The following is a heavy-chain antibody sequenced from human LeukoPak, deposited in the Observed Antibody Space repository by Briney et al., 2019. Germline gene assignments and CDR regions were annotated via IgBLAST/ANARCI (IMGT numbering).Heavy chain of an antibody. CDR3: AKDREHCSGGTCNAMDV. V-gene: IGHV3-30*18. CDR2: ISYDGNDK. D-gene: IGHD2-15*01. J-gene: IGHJ6*02. CDR1: GFTFSSYG. Sequence: SGGSLRLSCAASGFTFSSYGMHWVRQAPGKGLEWVLVISYDGNDKYYADTVKGRFTISRDNSKNTLYLQINGLRAEDTAVYYCAKDREHCSGGTCNAMDVWGQGTTVTVSS.